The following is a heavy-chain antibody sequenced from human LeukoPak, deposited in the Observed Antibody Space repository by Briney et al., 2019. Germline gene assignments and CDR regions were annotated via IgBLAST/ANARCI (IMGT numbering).Heavy chain of an antibody. Sequence: PSETLSLTCTVTGDSISSSGNFWAWIRQPPGKGLEWIGNIYYTEITYSNPSLKTRLTITVETSKNQFSLSLSSVTAADTAVYYCARTVLAVAGTELGWFDPWGPGTLVTVSS. CDR3: ARTVLAVAGTELGWFDP. J-gene: IGHJ5*02. V-gene: IGHV4-39*07. CDR1: GDSISSSGNF. CDR2: IYYTEIT. D-gene: IGHD6-19*01.